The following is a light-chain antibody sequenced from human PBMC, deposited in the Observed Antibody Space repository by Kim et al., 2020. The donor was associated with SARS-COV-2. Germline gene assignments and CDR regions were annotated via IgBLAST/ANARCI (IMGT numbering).Light chain of an antibody. CDR3: QSRDSRRGKVV. CDR2: GRD. V-gene: IGLV3-19*01. J-gene: IGLJ2*01. Sequence: SSELTQDPAVSVALGQTVRITCQGDSLRSYYATWYQQKSGQAPVLVFYGRDKRPSGIPDRFSGSSSGNTASLTITGAQAADEADYYCQSRDSRRGKVVFGGGTQLTVL. CDR1: SLRSYY.